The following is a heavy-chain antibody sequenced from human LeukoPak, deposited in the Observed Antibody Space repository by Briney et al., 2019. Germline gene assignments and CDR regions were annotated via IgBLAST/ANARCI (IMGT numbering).Heavy chain of an antibody. D-gene: IGHD3-10*01. V-gene: IGHV3-7*03. CDR2: IKEDGSET. J-gene: IGHJ4*02. CDR3: EAYGSV. Sequence: GGSLRLSCAASGLIFSNYWMTWVRQAPGKGLEWVANIKEDGSETYYVDSVKGRFTISRDNDKNTLYLQMNSLRAEDTAVYYCEAYGSVWGQGTLVTVAS. CDR1: GLIFSNYW.